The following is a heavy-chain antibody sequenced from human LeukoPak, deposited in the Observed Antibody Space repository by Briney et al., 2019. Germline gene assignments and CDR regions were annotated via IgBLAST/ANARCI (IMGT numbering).Heavy chain of an antibody. CDR1: GFTFSSYA. CDR2: ISYDGSNK. V-gene: IGHV3-30-3*01. J-gene: IGHJ6*02. D-gene: IGHD6-19*01. Sequence: PGGSLRLSCAASGFTFSSYAMHWVRQAPGKGLEWVAVISYDGSNKYYADSVKGRFTISRDNSKNTLYLQMNSLRAEDTAVYYCARDRHSSGFLYYYYGMDVWGQGTTVTVSS. CDR3: ARDRHSSGFLYYYYGMDV.